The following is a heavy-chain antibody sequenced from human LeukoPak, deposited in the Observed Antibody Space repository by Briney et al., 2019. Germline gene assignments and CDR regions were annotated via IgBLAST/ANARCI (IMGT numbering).Heavy chain of an antibody. CDR2: ISGGGGST. CDR3: AKAHSGSYYSGIN. CDR1: GFTFNTFA. D-gene: IGHD1-26*01. J-gene: IGHJ4*02. V-gene: IGHV3-23*01. Sequence: GGSLRLSYAASGFTFNTFAMSWVRQAPGKGLEWVSAISGGGGSTYYADSVTGRFTISRDNSKNTLYLQMNGLRAEDTAVYYCAKAHSGSYYSGINWGQGTLVTVSS.